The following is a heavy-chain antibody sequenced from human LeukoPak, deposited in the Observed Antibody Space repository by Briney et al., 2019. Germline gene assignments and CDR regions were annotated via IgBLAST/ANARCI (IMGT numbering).Heavy chain of an antibody. CDR3: ARTNKGIFGVVTARRGYFQH. CDR1: GYTFTSYY. D-gene: IGHD3-3*01. CDR2: INPSGGST. J-gene: IGHJ1*01. V-gene: IGHV1-46*01. Sequence: ASVKVSCKASGYTFTSYYMHWVRQAPGQGLERMGLINPSGGSTSYAQKFQGRVTMTRDTSTSTVYMELSSLRSEDTAVYYCARTNKGIFGVVTARRGYFQHWGQGTLVTVSS.